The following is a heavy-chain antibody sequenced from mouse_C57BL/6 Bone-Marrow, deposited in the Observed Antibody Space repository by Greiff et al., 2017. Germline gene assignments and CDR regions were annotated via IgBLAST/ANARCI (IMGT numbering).Heavy chain of an antibody. Sequence: QVQLQQPGAELVKPGASVKLSCKASGYTFTSYWMHWVKQRPGRGLEWIGRIDPNSGGTKYNEKFKSKATLTVDKPSSTAYMQLSCLTSEDSAVYYCARWFIKGYFDVWGTGTTVTVSS. CDR1: GYTFTSYW. D-gene: IGHD1-1*01. CDR3: ARWFIKGYFDV. V-gene: IGHV1-72*01. CDR2: IDPNSGGT. J-gene: IGHJ1*03.